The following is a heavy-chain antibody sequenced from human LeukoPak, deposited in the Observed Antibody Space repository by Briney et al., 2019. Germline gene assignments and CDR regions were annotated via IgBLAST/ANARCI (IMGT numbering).Heavy chain of an antibody. J-gene: IGHJ4*02. CDR3: ASMYSSSSGVRTDY. CDR1: GGTFSSYA. Sequence: SVKVSCKASGGTFSSYAISWVRQAPGQGLEWMGRIIPILGIANYAQKFQGRVTITAVKSTSTAYMELSSLRSEDTAVYYCASMYSSSSGVRTDYWGQGTLVTVSS. D-gene: IGHD6-6*01. V-gene: IGHV1-69*04. CDR2: IIPILGIA.